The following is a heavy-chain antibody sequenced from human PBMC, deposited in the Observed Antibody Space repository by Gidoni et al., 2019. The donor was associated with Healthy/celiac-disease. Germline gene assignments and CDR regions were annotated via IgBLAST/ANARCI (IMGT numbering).Heavy chain of an antibody. CDR1: GVTLSSDG. CDR2: LSSSSSSI. Sequence: EVQMGESGGGLVKPGGSMRVCCAASGVTLSSDGMNWVRQAPGKGLGWFSSLSSSSSSISYSASVMGRFTISSDNATNSLYLQLISLRAADTAVYYCSRDLRKQLRLMGYGMDVWGQGTTVTVSS. J-gene: IGHJ6*02. CDR3: SRDLRKQLRLMGYGMDV. V-gene: IGHV3-21*01. D-gene: IGHD6-6*01.